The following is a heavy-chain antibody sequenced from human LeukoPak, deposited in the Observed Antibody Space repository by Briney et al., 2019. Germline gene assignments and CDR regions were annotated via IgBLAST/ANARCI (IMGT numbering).Heavy chain of an antibody. J-gene: IGHJ4*02. CDR2: IYYSGST. Sequence: PSETLSLTCTVSGGSVSSGSYYWSWIRQPPGKGLEWIGYIYYSGSTNYNPSLKSRVTISVDTSKNQFSLKLSSVTAADTAMYYCARHDSVSGSYLLDYWGQGTLVTVSS. D-gene: IGHD1-26*01. V-gene: IGHV4-61*01. CDR3: ARHDSVSGSYLLDY. CDR1: GGSVSSGSYY.